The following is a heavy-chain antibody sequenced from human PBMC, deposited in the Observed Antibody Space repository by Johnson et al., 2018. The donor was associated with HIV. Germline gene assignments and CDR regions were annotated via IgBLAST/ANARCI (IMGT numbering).Heavy chain of an antibody. V-gene: IGHV3-11*01. D-gene: IGHD3-3*01. J-gene: IGHJ3*02. CDR3: AKGDYNFWSGDAFDI. CDR2: ISTSGSTI. CDR1: GFTFRDYY. Sequence: VQLVESGGGLVKPGGSLRLSCAASGFTFRDYYMSWIRQAPGKGLEWVSYISTSGSTIYYADSVKGRFTISRDNAKNSLSLQMNSLRVEDTAVYYCAKGDYNFWSGDAFDIWGQWTMVTVSS.